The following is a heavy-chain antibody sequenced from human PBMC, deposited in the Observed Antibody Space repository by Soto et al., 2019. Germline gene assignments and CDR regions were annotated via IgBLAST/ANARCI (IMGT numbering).Heavy chain of an antibody. CDR3: ARDQEDENYYYMDV. CDR1: GGSFDSGCH. V-gene: IGHV4-31*03. D-gene: IGHD2-15*01. Sequence: PSETLSLTCNVSGGSFDSGCHWNWIRQHPGKGLEWMGYIYYTGSTSYNPSLKSRVTISVDTSKNQFSLKLSSVTAADTAVYYCARDQEDENYYYMDVWGKGTTVTVSS. J-gene: IGHJ6*03. CDR2: IYYTGST.